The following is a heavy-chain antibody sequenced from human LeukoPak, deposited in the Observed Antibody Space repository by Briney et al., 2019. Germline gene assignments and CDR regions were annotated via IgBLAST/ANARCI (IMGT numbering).Heavy chain of an antibody. CDR1: GYTFTSYY. D-gene: IGHD3-10*01. CDR3: ARDRKVLLWFGEPDY. CDR2: INPSGGST. J-gene: IGHJ4*02. V-gene: IGHV1-46*01. Sequence: ASVKVSCKASGYTFTSYYMHWVRQAPGQGLEWLGIINPSGGSTSYAQKFQGRVTMTRDTSTSTVYMELNSLRFEDTAVYYCARDRKVLLWFGEPDYWGQGTLVTVSS.